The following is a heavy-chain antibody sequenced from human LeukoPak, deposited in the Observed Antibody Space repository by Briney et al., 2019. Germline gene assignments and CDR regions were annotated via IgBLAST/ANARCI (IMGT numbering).Heavy chain of an antibody. CDR3: ATETRDRNFDY. Sequence: GGSLRLSCAASGFTFSSYDMHWVRQAPGKGLEWVAIIWYDGSNEDYADSVKGRFTISRDNSKNTLYLQMNSLRAEDTAVYYCATETRDRNFDYWGQGTLVTVSS. J-gene: IGHJ4*02. CDR2: IWYDGSNE. CDR1: GFTFSSYD. V-gene: IGHV3-33*01. D-gene: IGHD2-15*01.